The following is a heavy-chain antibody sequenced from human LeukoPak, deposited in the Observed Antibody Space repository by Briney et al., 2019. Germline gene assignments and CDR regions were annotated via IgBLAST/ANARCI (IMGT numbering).Heavy chain of an antibody. J-gene: IGHJ4*02. CDR2: ISVSGNT. Sequence: PGGSLRLSCAASGFTLSSYAMSWVRQGPGKGLEWVSAISVSGNTYHADSVKGRFTISRDNSKNTLYLQMNSLRAEDTAVYYCARRSGIAVAGAFDYWGQGTLVTVSS. CDR3: ARRSGIAVAGAFDY. V-gene: IGHV3-23*01. D-gene: IGHD6-19*01. CDR1: GFTLSSYA.